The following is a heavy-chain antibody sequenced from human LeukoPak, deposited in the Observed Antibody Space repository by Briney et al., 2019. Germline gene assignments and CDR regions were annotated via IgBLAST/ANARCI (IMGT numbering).Heavy chain of an antibody. D-gene: IGHD3-10*01. V-gene: IGHV5-51*01. J-gene: IGHJ3*02. CDR1: GYSFNNFW. Sequence: GESLKISCKGSGYSFNNFWIGWVRQIPGKSLEWLGIIYPGDSDTTYSPSFQGQVTISADKSISTAYLQWSSLKASDTAMYYCARSRSGTSRAFDICGQGTMVTVSP. CDR3: ARSRSGTSRAFDI. CDR2: IYPGDSDT.